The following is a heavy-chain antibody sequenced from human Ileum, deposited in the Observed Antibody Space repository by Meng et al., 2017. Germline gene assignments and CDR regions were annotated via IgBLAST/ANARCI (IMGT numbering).Heavy chain of an antibody. Sequence: ASVKVSCKASGYSFSIYGISWVRQAPGQGLEWMGWISAYTDSAKYAQNLQGRVTMTTDTSTNTIYMEVTSLRSDDTAVYYCARDFMCSGGSCLDVFDIWGQGTMVT. J-gene: IGHJ3*02. V-gene: IGHV1-18*01. CDR3: ARDFMCSGGSCLDVFDI. CDR2: ISAYTDSA. CDR1: GYSFSIYG. D-gene: IGHD2-15*01.